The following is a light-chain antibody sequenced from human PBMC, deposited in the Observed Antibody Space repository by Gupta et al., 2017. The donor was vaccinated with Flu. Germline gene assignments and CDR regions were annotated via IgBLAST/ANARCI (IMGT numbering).Light chain of an antibody. Sequence: IVLTQSPATLSLSPGERATLSCRASQSVSSYLAWYQQKPGQAPRLLIYGASNRNTGIPARFSGSGSGTDFTLTISSLEPEDFAVYYCQQRSNWPPTFGGGTKVEIK. CDR1: QSVSSY. J-gene: IGKJ4*01. CDR3: QQRSNWPPT. V-gene: IGKV3-11*01. CDR2: GAS.